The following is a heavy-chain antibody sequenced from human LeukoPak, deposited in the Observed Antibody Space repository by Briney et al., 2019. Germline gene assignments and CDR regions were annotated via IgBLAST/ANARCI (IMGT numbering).Heavy chain of an antibody. J-gene: IGHJ4*02. D-gene: IGHD6-19*01. CDR1: GRSISSYY. V-gene: IGHV4-59*08. CDR2: IYYSGST. Sequence: SDTLSLTCTLSGRSISSYYWSWIGQPPGKGLEGIGYIYYSGSTNYNPSLKSRVTISVETSKNQFSLKLSSVTAADTAVYYCARHRSRSSGWIDYWGQGTLVTVS. CDR3: ARHRSRSSGWIDY.